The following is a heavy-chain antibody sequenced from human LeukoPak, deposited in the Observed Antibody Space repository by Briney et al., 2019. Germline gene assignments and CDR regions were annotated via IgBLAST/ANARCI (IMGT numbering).Heavy chain of an antibody. V-gene: IGHV1-2*02. CDR1: GYTFTSYG. Sequence: ASVKVSCKASGYTFTSYGISWVRQAPGQGLEWMGWINPNSGGTNYAQKFRGRVTMTRDTSISTAYMELGSLGSGDTAVYYCARDQSTSFSSSYHFDYWGQGTLVTVSS. CDR2: INPNSGGT. J-gene: IGHJ4*02. D-gene: IGHD6-6*01. CDR3: ARDQSTSFSSSYHFDY.